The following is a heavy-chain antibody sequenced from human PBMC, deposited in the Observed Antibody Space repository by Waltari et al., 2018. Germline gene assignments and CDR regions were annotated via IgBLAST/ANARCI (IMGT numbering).Heavy chain of an antibody. Sequence: QVQLVQSGAEVKKPEASVKVSCKASGYTFTSYAMHWVGQAPGQRLEWMGWINAGNGNTKYSQKFQGRVTITRDTSASTAYMELSSLRSEDTAVYYCARGILRYSPLGYWGQGTLVTVSS. D-gene: IGHD3-9*01. CDR2: INAGNGNT. CDR1: GYTFTSYA. V-gene: IGHV1-3*01. J-gene: IGHJ4*02. CDR3: ARGILRYSPLGY.